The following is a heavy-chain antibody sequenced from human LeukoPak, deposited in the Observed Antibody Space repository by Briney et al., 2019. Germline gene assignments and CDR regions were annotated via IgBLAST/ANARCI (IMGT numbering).Heavy chain of an antibody. CDR2: ITSTGSII. D-gene: IGHD3-10*01. V-gene: IGHV3-11*01. CDR1: GFTFSDYY. Sequence: PGGSLRLSCAASGFTFSDYYMRWLRQAPGKGLEWVSYITSTGSIIYYADSVKGRFTISRDNAKNSLYLQMNSLRAEDTAVYYCALHYGSGRTLDYWGQGTLVTVSS. CDR3: ALHYGSGRTLDY. J-gene: IGHJ4*02.